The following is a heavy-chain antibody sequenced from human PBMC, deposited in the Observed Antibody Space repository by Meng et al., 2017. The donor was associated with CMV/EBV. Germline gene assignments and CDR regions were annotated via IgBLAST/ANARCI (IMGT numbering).Heavy chain of an antibody. J-gene: IGHJ5*02. V-gene: IGHV1-2*02. Sequence: YYMHWVRQDPGQGLEWMGWINPNSGGTNYAQKFQGRVTMTRNTSISTAYMELSRLRSDDTAVYYCARDPSTYDFWSGYYIATDNWFDPWGQGTLVTVSS. CDR1: YY. CDR3: ARDPSTYDFWSGYYIATDNWFDP. D-gene: IGHD3-3*01. CDR2: INPNSGGT.